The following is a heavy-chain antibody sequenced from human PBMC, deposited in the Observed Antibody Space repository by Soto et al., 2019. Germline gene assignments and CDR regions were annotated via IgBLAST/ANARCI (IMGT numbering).Heavy chain of an antibody. V-gene: IGHV6-1*01. CDR3: AVSSQQLVSDYYYYGMDV. J-gene: IGHJ6*02. CDR1: GDSVSSNSVA. D-gene: IGHD6-13*01. CDR2: TYYRSKWYN. Sequence: SQTLSLTCAISGDSVSSNSVAWNWIRQSPSRGLEWLGRTYYRSKWYNDYAVSVKSRITINPDTSKNQFSLQLNSVPPEDTAVYYCAVSSQQLVSDYYYYGMDVWGQGTTVTVSS.